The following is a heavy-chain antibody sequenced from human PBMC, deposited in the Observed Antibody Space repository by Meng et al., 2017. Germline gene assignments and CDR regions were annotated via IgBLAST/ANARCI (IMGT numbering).Heavy chain of an antibody. J-gene: IGHJ4*02. V-gene: IGHV1-8*01. D-gene: IGHD4-17*01. CDR2: MNPKGGNT. CDR3: ARVYGDIDY. Sequence: QVQLLQSGAELTKPGPSLKVSCTASGGTFTNYDINWVRQAPGQGLEWVGWMNPKGGNTGFAQKFQGRVTMTRDTSITTAYMELSSLRSEDTAVYYCARVYGDIDYWGQGTLVTVSS. CDR1: GGTFTNYD.